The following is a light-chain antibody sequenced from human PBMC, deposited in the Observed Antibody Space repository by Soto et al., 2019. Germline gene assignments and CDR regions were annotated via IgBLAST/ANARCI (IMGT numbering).Light chain of an antibody. CDR3: QQYGRSSLT. J-gene: IGKJ3*01. Sequence: EIVMTQSPATLSVSPGERATLSCRASQSVSTNLAFYQQKPGQAPRLLIYGAYTRATGIPARFSGSGSGTEFTLTISSLQSEDFAVYYCQQYGRSSLTFGPGTKVDIK. CDR2: GAY. V-gene: IGKV3-15*01. CDR1: QSVSTN.